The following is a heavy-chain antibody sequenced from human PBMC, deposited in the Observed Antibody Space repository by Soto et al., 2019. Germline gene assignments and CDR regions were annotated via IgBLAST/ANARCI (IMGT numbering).Heavy chain of an antibody. CDR3: ARDSVSLRWLQFPWFDP. CDR2: IIPIFGTA. CDR1: GGTLSSYA. V-gene: IGHV1-69*13. J-gene: IGHJ5*02. D-gene: IGHD5-12*01. Sequence: ASVKVSFKAAGGTLSSYAISWVRQAPGQGLEWMGGIIPIFGTANYAQKFQGRVTITADESTSTAYMELSSLRSEDTAVYYCARDSVSLRWLQFPWFDPWGQGTLVTVSS.